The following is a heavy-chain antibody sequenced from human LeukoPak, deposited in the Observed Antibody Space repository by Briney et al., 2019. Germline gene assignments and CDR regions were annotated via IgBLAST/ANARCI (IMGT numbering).Heavy chain of an antibody. J-gene: IGHJ4*02. CDR3: ARGTRLGPLDY. CDR2: IYYSGST. V-gene: IGHV4-39*07. Sequence: SETLSLTCTVSGGSISSSSYYWGWIRQPPGKGLEWIGSIYYSGSTYYNPSLKSRVTISVDTSKNQFSLKLSSVTAADTAVYYCARGTRLGPLDYWGQGTLVTVSS. D-gene: IGHD3-16*01. CDR1: GGSISSSSYY.